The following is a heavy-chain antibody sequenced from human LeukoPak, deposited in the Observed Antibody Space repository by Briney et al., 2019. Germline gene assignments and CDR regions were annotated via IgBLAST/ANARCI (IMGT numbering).Heavy chain of an antibody. CDR3: ARGQQLADYYYGMDV. J-gene: IGHJ6*04. CDR2: INPNSGGT. V-gene: IGHV1-2*04. D-gene: IGHD6-13*01. Sequence: ASVKVSCKASGYTFTGYYMHWVRQAPGQGLEWMGWINPNSGGTNYAQKFQGWVTMTRDTSISTAYMELSRLRSDDTAVYYCARGQQLADYYYGMDVWGNGTTVTVSS. CDR1: GYTFTGYY.